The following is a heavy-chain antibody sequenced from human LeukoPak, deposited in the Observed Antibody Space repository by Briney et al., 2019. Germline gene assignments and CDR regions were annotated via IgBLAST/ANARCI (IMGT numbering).Heavy chain of an antibody. J-gene: IGHJ4*02. CDR3: ARREVGYDSVDY. CDR2: IYHSGST. CDR1: GYSISSGYY. D-gene: IGHD5-12*01. V-gene: IGHV4-38-2*02. Sequence: SETLSLTCTVSGYSISSGYYWCWIRQPPGKGLEWIGSIYHSGSTYYNPSLKSRVTISVDTSKNQFSLKLSSVTAADTAVYYCARREVGYDSVDYWGQGTLVTVSS.